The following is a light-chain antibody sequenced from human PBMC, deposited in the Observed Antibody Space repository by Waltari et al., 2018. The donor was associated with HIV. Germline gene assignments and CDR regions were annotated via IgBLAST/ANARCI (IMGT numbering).Light chain of an antibody. J-gene: IGLJ2*01. V-gene: IGLV2-14*01. CDR3: TAYISGTRPV. CDR1: DLNDNDY. Sequence: QSALTQPASVSGSPGQSITISCDLNDNDYVSWYQRHPGNAPKVIIYEVTNRPSELPNRVSGSKSGNTATLTISGLHPEDEADYFCTAYISGTRPVFGRGIRVTVL. CDR2: EVT.